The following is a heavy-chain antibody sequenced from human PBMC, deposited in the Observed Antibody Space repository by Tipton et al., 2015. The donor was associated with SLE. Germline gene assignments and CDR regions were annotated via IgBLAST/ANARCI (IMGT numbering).Heavy chain of an antibody. D-gene: IGHD3-10*01. CDR3: AIEFRFSPPPFDL. V-gene: IGHV4-39*01. CDR2: VYYNGAT. J-gene: IGHJ2*01. Sequence: TLSLTCAVSGDSIISSSSYYWGWIRQPPGKGLEWIGTVYYNGATQYNPSLKSRVTVSIDNSRNQFSLRLNSVTAADTAMYFCAIEFRFSPPPFDLWGRGTLVTVSS. CDR1: GDSIISSSSYY.